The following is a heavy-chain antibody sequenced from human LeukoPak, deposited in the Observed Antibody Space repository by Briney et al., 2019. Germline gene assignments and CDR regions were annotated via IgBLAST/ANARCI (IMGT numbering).Heavy chain of an antibody. Sequence: SETLSLTCTVSGGSISTYWTWIRQPPRNGLEWIGYIYDTGATSYNASLKSRVIISVDTSKKQFSLKLTSVTAADTAVYYCARYGGSGWVIDNWGQGTLVTVSS. D-gene: IGHD6-19*01. CDR3: ARYGGSGWVIDN. J-gene: IGHJ4*02. CDR1: GGSISTY. V-gene: IGHV4-59*08. CDR2: IYDTGAT.